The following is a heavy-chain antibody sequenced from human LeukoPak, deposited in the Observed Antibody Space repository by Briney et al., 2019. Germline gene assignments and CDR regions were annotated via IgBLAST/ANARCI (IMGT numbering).Heavy chain of an antibody. Sequence: PGGSLRLSCAASGFTFSSYSMNWVRQAPGKGLEWVSSISSSSSYIYYADSVKGRFTISRAKNSLYLQMNSLRAEDTAVYYCARDRYGDYGFDYWGQGTLVTVSS. J-gene: IGHJ4*02. CDR3: ARDRYGDYGFDY. CDR1: GFTFSSYS. D-gene: IGHD4-17*01. V-gene: IGHV3-21*01. CDR2: ISSSSSYI.